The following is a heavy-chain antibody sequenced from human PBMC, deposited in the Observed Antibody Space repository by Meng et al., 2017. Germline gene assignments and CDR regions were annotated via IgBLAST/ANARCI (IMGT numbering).Heavy chain of an antibody. CDR2: TYYRSKWYN. CDR3: AKGAYSGLDY. CDR1: GGSVSGNSSA. D-gene: IGHD6-25*01. Sequence: QVQLQQPGQVLVKPSQTLSLTCAISGGSVSGNSSAWNWIRQSPARGLEWLGRTYYRSKWYNDYAVSVKSRITINPDTSKNQFSLQLNSVTPEDTAVYYCAKGAYSGLDYWGQGTLVTASS. V-gene: IGHV6-1*01. J-gene: IGHJ4*02.